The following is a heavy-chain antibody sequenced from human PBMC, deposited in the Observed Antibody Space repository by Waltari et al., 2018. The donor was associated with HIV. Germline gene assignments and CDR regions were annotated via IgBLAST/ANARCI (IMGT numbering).Heavy chain of an antibody. V-gene: IGHV3-30*01. CDR3: ARDFSIADYYYGMDV. J-gene: IGHJ6*02. CDR1: GFTFSSSA. CDR2: ISYDGSNE. Sequence: QVQLVEAGGGVVQPGRSLRLPCAASGFTFSSSAMHWVRQAPGKGLEWVAVISYDGSNEYYADSVKGRFTISRDNSKNTLYLQMNSLRAEDTAVYYCARDFSIADYYYGMDVWGQGTTVTVSS. D-gene: IGHD3-22*01.